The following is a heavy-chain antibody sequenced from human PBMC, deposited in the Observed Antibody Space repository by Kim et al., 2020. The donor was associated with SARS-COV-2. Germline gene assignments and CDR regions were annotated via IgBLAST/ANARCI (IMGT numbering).Heavy chain of an antibody. J-gene: IGHJ4*02. D-gene: IGHD3-16*01. CDR1: GFTFSSYG. CDR2: IWYDGSNK. CDR3: AKDPSEGGNHLDY. Sequence: GGSLRLSCAASGFTFSSYGMHWVRQAPGKGLEWVAVIWYDGSNKYYADSVKGRFTISRDNSKNTLYLQMNSLRAEDTAVYYCAKDPSEGGNHLDYWGQGTLVTVSS. V-gene: IGHV3-33*06.